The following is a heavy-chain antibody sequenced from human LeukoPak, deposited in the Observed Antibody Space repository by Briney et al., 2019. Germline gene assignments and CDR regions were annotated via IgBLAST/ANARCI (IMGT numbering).Heavy chain of an antibody. V-gene: IGHV4-34*01. Sequence: SQTLSLTCTVFGDTITTTDYYWSWFRQPPGKGLEWIGEINHSGSTNYNPSPKSRVTISVDTSKNQFSLKLSSVTAADTAVYYCAREYCSGGSCYPIFDYWGQGTLVTVSS. CDR2: INHSGST. CDR3: AREYCSGGSCYPIFDY. CDR1: GDTITTTDYY. D-gene: IGHD2-15*01. J-gene: IGHJ4*02.